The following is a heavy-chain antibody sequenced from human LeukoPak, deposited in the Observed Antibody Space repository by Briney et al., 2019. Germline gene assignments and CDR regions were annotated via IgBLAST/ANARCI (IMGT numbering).Heavy chain of an antibody. V-gene: IGHV3-33*01. Sequence: GGSLRLSCAASGFTISSYGMLWVRQAPGKGLEWVAVIWFDGSNKYYADSVKGLFTISRDNSKNTLYLQMNSLRVEDTAVYYCARDNYGSASPDYWGQGTLVTVSS. D-gene: IGHD3-10*01. CDR3: ARDNYGSASPDY. CDR2: IWFDGSNK. CDR1: GFTISSYG. J-gene: IGHJ4*02.